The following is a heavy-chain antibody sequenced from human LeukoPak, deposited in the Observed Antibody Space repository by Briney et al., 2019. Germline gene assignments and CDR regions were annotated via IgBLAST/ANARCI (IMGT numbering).Heavy chain of an antibody. Sequence: GGSLRLSCAASGFTFSSYSMNWVRQAPGKGLEWVANIKQDGSEKYYVDSVKGRFTISRDNAKNSLYLQMNSLRAEDTAVYYCARDIAVRLVDYWGQGTLVTVSS. CDR2: IKQDGSEK. D-gene: IGHD3-16*01. V-gene: IGHV3-7*01. J-gene: IGHJ4*02. CDR1: GFTFSSYS. CDR3: ARDIAVRLVDY.